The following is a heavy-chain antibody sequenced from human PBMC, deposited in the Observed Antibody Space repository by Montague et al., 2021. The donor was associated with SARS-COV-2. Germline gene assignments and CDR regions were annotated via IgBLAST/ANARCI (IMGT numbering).Heavy chain of an antibody. D-gene: IGHD6-19*01. CDR1: GFSLSTSGMC. J-gene: IGHJ4*02. Sequence: GLVKPTQTLTLTCTFSGFSLSTSGMCVSWIRQPPGKALEWLARIDWDDDKYYSTSLKTRLTISKDTSKNQVVLTMTNMDPVDTATYYCAREYSSGVYFDYWGQGTLVTVSS. CDR2: IDWDDDK. CDR3: AREYSSGVYFDY. V-gene: IGHV2-70*11.